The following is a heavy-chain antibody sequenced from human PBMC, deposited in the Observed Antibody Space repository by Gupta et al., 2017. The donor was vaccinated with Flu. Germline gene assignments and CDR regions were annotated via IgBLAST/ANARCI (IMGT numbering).Heavy chain of an antibody. CDR3: ARRDIAAAGYYYYYGMDV. D-gene: IGHD6-13*01. J-gene: IGHJ6*02. V-gene: IGHV4-34*01. Sequence: GKGLEWMRETNHSVSTNYNPSLKSRVTISVDTSKNQFSLKLSSVTAADTAVYYCARRDIAAAGYYYYYGMDVWGQGTTVTVSS. CDR2: TNHSVST.